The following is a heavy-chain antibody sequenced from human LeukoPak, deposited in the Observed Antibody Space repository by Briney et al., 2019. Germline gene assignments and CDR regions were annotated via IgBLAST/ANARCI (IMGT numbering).Heavy chain of an antibody. CDR3: VQTTGWPGFDY. CDR1: GVSISRFY. D-gene: IGHD6-19*01. J-gene: IGHJ4*02. Sequence: SETLSLTCTTSGVSISRFYWSWVRQPPGKGLEWIGNIYNGVPTFFNPSLKSRVTISVDTSRRQCSLELASVTAADTAVYYCVQTTGWPGFDYWGQGILVTVSS. V-gene: IGHV4-4*09. CDR2: IYNGVPT.